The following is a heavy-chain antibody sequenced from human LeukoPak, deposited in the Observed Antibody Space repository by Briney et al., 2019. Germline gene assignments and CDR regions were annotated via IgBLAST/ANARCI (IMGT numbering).Heavy chain of an antibody. CDR1: GGSISSSNW. CDR2: IYHSGST. J-gene: IGHJ5*02. D-gene: IGHD2-21*02. V-gene: IGHV4-4*02. CDR3: ASAVLLAYCGGDCYATWFDP. Sequence: PAETLSLTCAVSGGSISSSNWWSWVRQPPGKGLEWIGEIYHSGSTNYNPSLKSRVTISVDKSKNQFSLKLSSVTAADTAVYHCASAVLLAYCGGDCYATWFDPWGQGTLVTVSS.